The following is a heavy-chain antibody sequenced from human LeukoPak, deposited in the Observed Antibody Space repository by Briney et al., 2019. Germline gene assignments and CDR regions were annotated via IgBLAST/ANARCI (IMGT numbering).Heavy chain of an antibody. J-gene: IGHJ4*02. D-gene: IGHD3-3*01. CDR3: AKASDFWSGFDY. V-gene: IGHV3-23*01. Sequence: QSGGYLRLSCAASGFTFSSYAMSWVRQAPGKGLEWVSAISGSGGSTYYADSVKGRFTISRDNSKNTLYLQMNSLRAEDTAVYYCAKASDFWSGFDYWGQGTLVTVSS. CDR2: ISGSGGST. CDR1: GFTFSSYA.